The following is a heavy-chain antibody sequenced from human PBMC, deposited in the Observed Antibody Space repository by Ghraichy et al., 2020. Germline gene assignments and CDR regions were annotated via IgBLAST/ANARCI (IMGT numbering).Heavy chain of an antibody. V-gene: IGHV3-23*01. D-gene: IGHD1-1*01. J-gene: IGHJ4*02. CDR1: GFSFGTKA. Sequence: GSLRLSCAASGFSFGTKAMGWVRQAPGKGLEWISTISGSGTTYYTDSVKGRFTISRDNSKNTLYLQMNSLRVDDTAVYYCTKEGQLGYYDCWGQGTLVTVS. CDR3: TKEGQLGYYDC. CDR2: ISGSGTT.